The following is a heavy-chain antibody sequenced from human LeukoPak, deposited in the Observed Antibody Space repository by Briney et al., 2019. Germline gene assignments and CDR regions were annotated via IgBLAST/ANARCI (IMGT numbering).Heavy chain of an antibody. CDR3: ARRDSDFWSGPTWIDY. Sequence: AETVSLTRSVSCGSNRSRSYYWGWPRQPPGKGVEWIGSINYSGSTYYNPSLKSRVTISVDTSKTQFSLKLSCVTAADTAVYYCARRDSDFWSGPTWIDYWGQGTLVTVSS. CDR2: INYSGST. D-gene: IGHD3-3*01. CDR1: CGSNRSRSYY. V-gene: IGHV4-39*01. J-gene: IGHJ4*02.